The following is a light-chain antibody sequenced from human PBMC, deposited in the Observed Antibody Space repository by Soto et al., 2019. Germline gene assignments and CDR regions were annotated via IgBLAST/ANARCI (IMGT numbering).Light chain of an antibody. CDR2: GAS. Sequence: LVLTQSPGTLSLSPWERATVSCRASQSVSNNYLAWYKQKPGQAPRLLIYGASNRATGIPDRFSGSGSGTDFTLTISRLEPEDFAVYYCQQYGSSGTFGQGTKVDIK. J-gene: IGKJ1*01. CDR3: QQYGSSGT. V-gene: IGKV3-20*01. CDR1: QSVSNNY.